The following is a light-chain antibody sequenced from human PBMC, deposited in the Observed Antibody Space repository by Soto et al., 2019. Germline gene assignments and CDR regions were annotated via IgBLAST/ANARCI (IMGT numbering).Light chain of an antibody. CDR3: GAYDSSLSAVL. V-gene: IGLV1-51*01. Sequence: QSVLTQPPSVSAAPGQKVTISCSGSSSNIGSNSVSWYQHLPGTAPKVLIYDNNNRPSGIPDRFSGSRSCTSATLDITGLQAGDEAYYYCGAYDSSLSAVLFGGGTKLTVL. CDR2: DNN. J-gene: IGLJ2*01. CDR1: SSNIGSNS.